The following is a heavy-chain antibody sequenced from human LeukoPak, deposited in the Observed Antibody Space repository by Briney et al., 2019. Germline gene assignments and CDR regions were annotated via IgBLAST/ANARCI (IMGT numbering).Heavy chain of an antibody. V-gene: IGHV3-53*01. J-gene: IGHJ4*02. CDR2: IYTEGST. D-gene: IGHD1-1*01. CDR3: ARVITNWPLDC. Sequence: GGSLRLSCAASGVTVSSHYMTWGRPAPGEGLEWVSVIYTEGSTNYADSVKGRFTMSRDNSKNTLYLQMNSLRADDTAVYHCARVITNWPLDCWGQGTLVTVSS. CDR1: GVTVSSHY.